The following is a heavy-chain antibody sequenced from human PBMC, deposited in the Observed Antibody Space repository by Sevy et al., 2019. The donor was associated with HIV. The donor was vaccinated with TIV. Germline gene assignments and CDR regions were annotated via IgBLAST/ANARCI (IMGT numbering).Heavy chain of an antibody. Sequence: GGSLRLSCAASGFTFSSYWMSWVRQAPGKGLEWVANIKQDGSEKYYVDSVKGRFTISRDNAKNSLYLQMNSLRAEDTAVYYCERDTYYYGSGSYWVYWGQGTLVTVSS. CDR2: IKQDGSEK. CDR1: GFTFSSYW. J-gene: IGHJ4*02. CDR3: ERDTYYYGSGSYWVY. V-gene: IGHV3-7*01. D-gene: IGHD3-10*01.